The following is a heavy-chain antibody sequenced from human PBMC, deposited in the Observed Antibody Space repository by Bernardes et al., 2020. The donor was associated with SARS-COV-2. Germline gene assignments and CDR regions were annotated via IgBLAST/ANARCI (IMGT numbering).Heavy chain of an antibody. CDR2: ISAYNGNT. CDR3: ARDQKITIFGVVINDYYYYGMDV. V-gene: IGHV1-18*04. J-gene: IGHJ6*02. CDR1: GYTFTSYG. Sequence: ASLKDSCKASGYTFTSYGISWVRQAPGQGLEWMGWISAYNGNTNYAQKLQGRVTMTTDTSTSTAYMELRSLRSDDTAVYYCARDQKITIFGVVINDYYYYGMDVWGQGTTVTVSS. D-gene: IGHD3-3*01.